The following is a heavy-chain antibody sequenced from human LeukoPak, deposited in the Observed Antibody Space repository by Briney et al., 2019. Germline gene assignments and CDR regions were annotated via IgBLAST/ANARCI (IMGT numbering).Heavy chain of an antibody. D-gene: IGHD3-22*01. J-gene: IGHJ4*02. Sequence: ASVKVSCKASGYSFTSYAITWVRQAPGQGLEWMGWISVYSGNTHYAQQLQGRVTMTTDTSTTTAYMELRSLRSDDTAVYYCARDYYGTSGYFYGSNYWGQGTLVTVSS. CDR1: GYSFTSYA. CDR3: ARDYYGTSGYFYGSNY. V-gene: IGHV1-18*01. CDR2: ISVYSGNT.